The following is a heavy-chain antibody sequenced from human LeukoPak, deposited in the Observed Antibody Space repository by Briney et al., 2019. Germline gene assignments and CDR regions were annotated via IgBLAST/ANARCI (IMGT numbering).Heavy chain of an antibody. Sequence: GGSLRLSCAASGFTFSSYAMSWVRQAPGKGLEWVSAISGSGGGTYYADSVKGRFTISRDNSKNTLYLQMNSLRAEDTAVYYCAKGSIRGVIITALDYWGQGTLVTVSS. J-gene: IGHJ4*02. CDR2: ISGSGGGT. CDR3: AKGSIRGVIITALDY. CDR1: GFTFSSYA. D-gene: IGHD3-10*01. V-gene: IGHV3-23*01.